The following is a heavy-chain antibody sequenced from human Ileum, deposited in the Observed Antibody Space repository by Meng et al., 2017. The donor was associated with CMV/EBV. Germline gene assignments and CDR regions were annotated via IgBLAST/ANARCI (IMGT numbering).Heavy chain of an antibody. J-gene: IGHJ5*02. CDR2: ISGRGDTR. CDR3: ARDFEGAGFDP. D-gene: IGHD1-26*01. V-gene: IGHV3-23*01. Sequence: GGSLRLSCAASGFTFSTSAMSWVRQAPGMGLEWVSAISGRGDTRYYADSVKGRLTISRDNSKNTLYLQMNSLRAEDTAVYYCARDFEGAGFDPWGQGTLVTVSS. CDR1: GFTFSTSA.